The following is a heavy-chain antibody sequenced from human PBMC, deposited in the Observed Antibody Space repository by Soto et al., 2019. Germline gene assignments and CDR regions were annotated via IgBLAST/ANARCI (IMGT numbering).Heavy chain of an antibody. CDR2: ISAYNGNT. CDR1: GYTFTSYG. Sequence: QVQLVQSGAEVKKPGASVKVSCKASGYTFTSYGISWVRQAPGQGLEWMGWISAYNGNTNYAQKLQGRVTMTTDTSTSTAYMELRSLRSDDTAVYYCARKWFGPSTYYYSYYGMDVWGQGTTVTVSS. CDR3: ARKWFGPSTYYYSYYGMDV. V-gene: IGHV1-18*01. D-gene: IGHD3-10*01. J-gene: IGHJ6*02.